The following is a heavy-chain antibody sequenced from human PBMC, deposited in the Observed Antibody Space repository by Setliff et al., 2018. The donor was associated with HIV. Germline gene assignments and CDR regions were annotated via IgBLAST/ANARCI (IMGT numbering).Heavy chain of an antibody. CDR3: AKCRLQFLERCNDAFDI. CDR1: RGTFNNYA. Sequence: SVKVSCKAARGTFNNYALSWVRQAPGQGLEWMGGIIPILDVPHYAQKFQGRVTISADKVTNTAYMELTTLRSEDTAMYYFAKCRLQFLERCNDAFDIWGPGTMVTVSS. CDR2: IIPILDVP. V-gene: IGHV1-69*10. J-gene: IGHJ3*02. D-gene: IGHD3-3*01.